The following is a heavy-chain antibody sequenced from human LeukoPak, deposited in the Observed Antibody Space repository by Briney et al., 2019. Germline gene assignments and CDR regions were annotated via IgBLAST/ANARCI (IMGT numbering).Heavy chain of an antibody. CDR2: IYPGDSDT. V-gene: IGHV5-51*01. CDR3: ARARGYSAYDPFDY. J-gene: IGHJ4*02. Sequence: GESLKISCKGSGYIFTSYWIGWLRQKPGKGLEWMGIIYPGDSDTRYSPSFQGQVTISTDKSISTAYLQWSSLKASDTVMYYCARARGYSAYDPFDYWGQGTLVTVSS. CDR1: GYIFTSYW. D-gene: IGHD5-12*01.